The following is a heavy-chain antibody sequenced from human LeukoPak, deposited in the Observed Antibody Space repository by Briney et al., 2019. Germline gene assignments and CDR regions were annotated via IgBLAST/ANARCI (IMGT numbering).Heavy chain of an antibody. CDR1: GGSISSYY. CDR2: IYYSGST. CDR3: ARGVLGYCSSTSCYARYYYYYMDV. Sequence: SETLSLTCTVSGGSISSYYWSWIRQPPGKGLEWIGYIYYSGSTNYNPSLKSRVTISVDTSKNQFSLKLSSVTAADTAVYYCARGVLGYCSSTSCYARYYYYYMDVWGKGTTVTVSS. V-gene: IGHV4-59*01. D-gene: IGHD2-2*01. J-gene: IGHJ6*03.